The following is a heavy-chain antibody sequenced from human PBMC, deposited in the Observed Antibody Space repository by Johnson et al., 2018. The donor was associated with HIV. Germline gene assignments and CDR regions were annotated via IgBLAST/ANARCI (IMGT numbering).Heavy chain of an antibody. J-gene: IGHJ3*02. V-gene: IGHV3-23*04. CDR3: ARDRRARGSYFLFGVRYAFDI. CDR2: ISGSGGST. D-gene: IGHD1-26*01. Sequence: EVQLVESGGGLVQPGGSLRLSCAASGFTFSSYAMSCVRQAPGTGLEWVSAISGSGGSTYYADSVKGRFTISRDNSKNTLHLQMNSLRAEYTAVYYCARDRRARGSYFLFGVRYAFDIWGQGTMVTVSS. CDR1: GFTFSSYA.